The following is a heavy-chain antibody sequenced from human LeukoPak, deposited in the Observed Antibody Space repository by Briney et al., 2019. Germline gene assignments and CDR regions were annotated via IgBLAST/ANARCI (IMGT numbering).Heavy chain of an antibody. D-gene: IGHD1-26*01. CDR1: GLTFSSDG. V-gene: IGHV3-33*01. CDR3: ARDRRVGPPSHWFDP. J-gene: IGHJ5*02. Sequence: GGSLRVSCAASGLTFSSDGMHWVRQAPGKGLEWVAVIWYDGSNKYYADSVKGRFTISRDNSKNTLYLQMNSLRAEDTAVYYCARDRRVGPPSHWFDPWGQGTLVTVSS. CDR2: IWYDGSNK.